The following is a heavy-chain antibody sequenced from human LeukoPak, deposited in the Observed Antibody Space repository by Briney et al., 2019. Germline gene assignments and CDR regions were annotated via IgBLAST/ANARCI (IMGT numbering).Heavy chain of an antibody. CDR3: ARLTVPLRFDP. CDR1: GDSISSTYY. CDR2: IYYSGST. J-gene: IGHJ5*02. V-gene: IGHV4-59*01. D-gene: IGHD2-2*01. Sequence: SSETLSLTCTVSGDSISSTYYWTWIRQPPGKGLEWIGYIYYSGSTNYNPSLKSRVTISVDTSKNQFSLKLNSVSAADTAVYYCARLTVPLRFDPWGQGTLVTVSS.